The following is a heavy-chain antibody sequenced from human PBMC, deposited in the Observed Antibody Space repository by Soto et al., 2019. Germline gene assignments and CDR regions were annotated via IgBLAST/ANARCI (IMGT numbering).Heavy chain of an antibody. Sequence: SETLSLTCTVSGGSISSSRCHWGWIRQPPGKGLEWIASIKYSGTTFYNPSLKSRVTLSVDTSTNQFSLTLSSMTAADTAVYYCARDKITGLFDYWGQGTLVTVSS. J-gene: IGHJ4*02. CDR3: ARDKITGLFDY. CDR1: GGSISSSRCH. V-gene: IGHV4-39*02. CDR2: IKYSGTT. D-gene: IGHD2-8*02.